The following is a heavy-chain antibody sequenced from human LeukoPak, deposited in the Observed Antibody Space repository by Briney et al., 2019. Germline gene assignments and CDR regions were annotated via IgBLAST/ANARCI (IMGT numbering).Heavy chain of an antibody. CDR1: GYTFTSYV. Sequence: GASVKVSCKASGYTFTSYVINWVRQATGQGLEWMGWMNPNSGNTGYAQKFQGRVTITRDTSASTAYMELSSLRSEDTAVYYCARLPGPNSGYDYHGYWGQGTLVTVSS. D-gene: IGHD5-12*01. CDR3: ARLPGPNSGYDYHGY. V-gene: IGHV1-8*01. CDR2: MNPNSGNT. J-gene: IGHJ4*02.